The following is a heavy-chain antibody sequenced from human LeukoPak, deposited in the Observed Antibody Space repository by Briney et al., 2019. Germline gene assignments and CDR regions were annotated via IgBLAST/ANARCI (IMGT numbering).Heavy chain of an antibody. CDR3: ARGYSYGYFDY. CDR2: IYNVGNT. Sequence: PGGSLRLSCAASGFTVSSNYMSWVRQAPGRGLEWVSVIYNVGNTYYAESVKSRFTISRDNSKNTLYLQMNSLRAEDTAVYYCARGYSYGYFDYWGQGTLVTVSS. V-gene: IGHV3-53*01. CDR1: GFTVSSNY. D-gene: IGHD5-18*01. J-gene: IGHJ4*02.